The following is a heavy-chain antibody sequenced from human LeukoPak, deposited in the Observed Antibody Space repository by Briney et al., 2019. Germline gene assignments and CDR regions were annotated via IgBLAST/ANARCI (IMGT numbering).Heavy chain of an antibody. D-gene: IGHD2-15*01. CDR3: ARDRRYCSGGSCYSGWFDP. CDR2: ISAYNGNT. Sequence: ASVKVSCKASGYTFTSYGISWVRQAPGHGLEWMGWISAYNGNTNYAQKLQGRVTMTTDTSTSTAYMELRSLRSDDTAVYYCARDRRYCSGGSCYSGWFDPWGQGTLVTVSS. CDR1: GYTFTSYG. V-gene: IGHV1-18*01. J-gene: IGHJ5*01.